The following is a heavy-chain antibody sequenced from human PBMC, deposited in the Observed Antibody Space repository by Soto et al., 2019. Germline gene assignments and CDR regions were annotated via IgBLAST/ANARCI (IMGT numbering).Heavy chain of an antibody. D-gene: IGHD6-6*01. CDR1: GYTRTELS. CDR2: FDPEDGET. V-gene: IGHV1-24*01. CDR3: ATNRYSSSSWSWFDP. J-gene: IGHJ5*02. Sequence: ASVKVSCKVSGYTRTELSMHWVRQAPGKGLEWMGGFDPEDGETIYAQKFQGRVTMTEDTSTDTAYMELSSLRSEDTAVYYCATNRYSSSSWSWFDPWGQGTLVTVSS.